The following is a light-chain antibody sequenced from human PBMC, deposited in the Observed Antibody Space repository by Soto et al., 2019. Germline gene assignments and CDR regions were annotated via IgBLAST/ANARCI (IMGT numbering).Light chain of an antibody. Sequence: QPVLTQPRSVSGSPGQSVTISCAGTSSDVGGYNSVSWYQQLPGKAPKLMIYDVSKRPSGVPVRFSGSKSGNTASLTISGLQAEDEADYYCCSYAGSYTGVFGGGTKLTVL. J-gene: IGLJ2*01. CDR3: CSYAGSYTGV. CDR2: DVS. CDR1: SSDVGGYNS. V-gene: IGLV2-11*01.